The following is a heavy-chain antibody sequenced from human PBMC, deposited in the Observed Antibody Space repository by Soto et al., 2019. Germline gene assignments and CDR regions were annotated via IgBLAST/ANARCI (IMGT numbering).Heavy chain of an antibody. V-gene: IGHV4-4*02. CDR1: GGSISSSNW. CDR3: ARASGDSSVEVTFDI. J-gene: IGHJ3*02. Sequence: SETLSLTCAVSGGSISSSNWWRWVRQPPGKGLEWIGEIYHSGSTNYNPSLKSRVTISVDKSKNQFSLKLSSVTAADTAVYYCARASGDSSVEVTFDIWGQGTMVTVS. CDR2: IYHSGST. D-gene: IGHD3-22*01.